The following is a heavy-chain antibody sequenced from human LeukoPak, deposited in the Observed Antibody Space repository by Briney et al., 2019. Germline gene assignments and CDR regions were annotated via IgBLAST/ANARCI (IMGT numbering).Heavy chain of an antibody. Sequence: GGSLRLSCAASGFTLTTYWMSWVRQAPGKGLEWVADIKRDGSEKHYVDSVKGRFTISRDDAKNSLYLQMNSLRAEDTAVYYCALNMIGGQIFDFWGQGTLVTVSS. D-gene: IGHD3-16*01. CDR3: ALNMIGGQIFDF. CDR2: IKRDGSEK. V-gene: IGHV3-7*01. CDR1: GFTLTTYW. J-gene: IGHJ4*02.